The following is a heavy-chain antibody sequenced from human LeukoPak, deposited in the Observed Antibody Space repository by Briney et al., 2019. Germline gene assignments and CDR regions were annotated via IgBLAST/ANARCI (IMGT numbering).Heavy chain of an antibody. V-gene: IGHV4-59*01. CDR3: ARAGPQYYDFWSGYYSFDY. CDR2: IYYSGST. Sequence: SETLSLTCTVSGGSISSYYWSCIRQPPGKGLEWIGYIYYSGSTNYNPSLKSRVTISVDTSKNQFSLKLSSVTAADTAVYYCARAGPQYYDFWSGYYSFDYWGQGTLVTVSS. D-gene: IGHD3-3*01. J-gene: IGHJ4*02. CDR1: GGSISSYY.